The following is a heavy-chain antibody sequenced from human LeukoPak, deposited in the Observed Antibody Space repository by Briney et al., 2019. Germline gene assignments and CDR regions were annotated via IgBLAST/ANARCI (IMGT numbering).Heavy chain of an antibody. D-gene: IGHD3-22*01. CDR3: ARGPYSYDSSGAFDI. J-gene: IGHJ3*02. CDR1: GDSFSRGDYY. CDR2: ISSSGST. V-gene: IGHV4-61*02. Sequence: PSQTLSLTCTVSGDSFSRGDYYWSWIRQPAGKGLEWIGRISSSGSTNYNPSLKSRVTISVDTSKNQFSLKLSSVTAADTAVYFCARGPYSYDSSGAFDIWGQGTMVTVSS.